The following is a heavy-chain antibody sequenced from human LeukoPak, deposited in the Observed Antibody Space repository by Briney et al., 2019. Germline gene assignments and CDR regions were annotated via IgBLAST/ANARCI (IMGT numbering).Heavy chain of an antibody. CDR1: GFIFSTYG. CDR3: AKKSGDHFHFDF. CDR2: MYSGGNT. D-gene: IGHD2-21*01. Sequence: PGGSLRLSCAASGFIFSTYGIHWVRQAPGKGLEWVSVMYSGGNTYHADSVKGRFTISRDNSKSTLYLQMNSLRAEDTAVYHCAKKSGDHFHFDFWGQGTLVTVSS. V-gene: IGHV3-NL1*01. J-gene: IGHJ4*02.